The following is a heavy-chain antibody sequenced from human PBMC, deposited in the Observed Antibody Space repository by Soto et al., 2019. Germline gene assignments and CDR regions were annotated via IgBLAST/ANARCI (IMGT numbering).Heavy chain of an antibody. Sequence: GGSLRLSCAASGFTFSTYWMHWVRQAPGRGLEWVANINQDAARQSYVDSVEGRFSISRDNAKNSLYLQMNSLRVEDTAVYYCAKVGLFDGNKPITFEFWGQGTLVTVSS. V-gene: IGHV3-7*03. CDR3: AKVGLFDGNKPITFEF. CDR1: GFTFSTYW. J-gene: IGHJ4*02. D-gene: IGHD3-10*01. CDR2: INQDAARQ.